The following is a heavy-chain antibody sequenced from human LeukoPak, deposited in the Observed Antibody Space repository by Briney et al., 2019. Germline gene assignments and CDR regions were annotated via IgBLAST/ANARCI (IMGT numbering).Heavy chain of an antibody. CDR2: INTNTGNP. CDR3: ARIPLWFGELLFYYFDY. D-gene: IGHD3-10*01. Sequence: ASVKVSCKASGYTFTSYAMNWVRQAPGQGLEWMGWINTNTGNPTYAQGFTGRFVFSLDTSVSTAYLQISSLKAEDTAVYYCARIPLWFGELLFYYFDYWGQGTLVTVSS. CDR1: GYTFTSYA. J-gene: IGHJ4*02. V-gene: IGHV7-4-1*02.